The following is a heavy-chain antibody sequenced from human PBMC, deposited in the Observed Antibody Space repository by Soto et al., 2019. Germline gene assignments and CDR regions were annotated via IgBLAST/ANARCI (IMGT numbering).Heavy chain of an antibody. D-gene: IGHD2-8*01. J-gene: IGHJ4*02. CDR2: IIPMVDMP. V-gene: IGHV1-69*02. CDR3: ARAEYADFSMAHFDY. CDR1: GGTFSSYT. Sequence: QVQLVQSGAEVKKPGSSVKVSCKASGGTFSSYTFSWVRQAPGQGLEWVGRIIPMVDMPNYAQKFLGRVTITADRSTTTAYMELSSLRPEDTAMYYCARAEYADFSMAHFDYWGQGTPVPVAS.